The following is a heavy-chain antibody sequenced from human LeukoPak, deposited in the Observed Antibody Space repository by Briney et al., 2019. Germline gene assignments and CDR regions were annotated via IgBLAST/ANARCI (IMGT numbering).Heavy chain of an antibody. CDR3: ARGLYDILTGYSPFDY. CDR1: GFTFSSYE. D-gene: IGHD3-9*01. Sequence: QPGGSLRLSCAASGFTFSSYEMNWVRQAPGKGLEWVSYISSSGSTIYYADSVKGRFTISRDNAKNSLYLQMNSLRAEDTAVYYCARGLYDILTGYSPFDYWGQGTLVTVSS. J-gene: IGHJ4*02. V-gene: IGHV3-48*03. CDR2: ISSSGSTI.